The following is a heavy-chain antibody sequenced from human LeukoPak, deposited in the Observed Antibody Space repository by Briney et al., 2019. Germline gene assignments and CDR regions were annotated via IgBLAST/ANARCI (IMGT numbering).Heavy chain of an antibody. J-gene: IGHJ4*02. CDR3: ERDFGVAARPDY. Sequence: SQTLSLTCTVSGYSISSGYYWGWIRQPPGKGLEWIGSIYHSGSTYYNPSLKSRVTISVDTSKNQFSLKLSSVTTADTGVYYCERDFGVAARPDYWGQGTLVSVSS. CDR2: IYHSGST. D-gene: IGHD6-6*01. V-gene: IGHV4-38-2*02. CDR1: GYSISSGYY.